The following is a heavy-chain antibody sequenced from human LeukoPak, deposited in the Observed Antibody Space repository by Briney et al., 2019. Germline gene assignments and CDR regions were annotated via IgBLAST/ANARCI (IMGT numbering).Heavy chain of an antibody. CDR3: ARVGRYFDWLLPADY. D-gene: IGHD3-9*01. CDR1: GGSISSGGYY. J-gene: IGHJ4*02. Sequence: SETLSLTCTVSGGSISSGGYYWSWIRQHPGKGLEWIGYIYYSGSTYYNLSLKSRVTISVDTSKNQFSLKLSSVTAADTAVYYCARVGRYFDWLLPADYWGQGTLVTVSS. CDR2: IYYSGST. V-gene: IGHV4-31*03.